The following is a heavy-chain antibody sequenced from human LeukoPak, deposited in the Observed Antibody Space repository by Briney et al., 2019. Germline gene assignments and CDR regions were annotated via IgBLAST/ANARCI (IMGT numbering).Heavy chain of an antibody. V-gene: IGHV3-21*01. Sequence: GGSLKLSCAASGFTFSSYSINWVRQAPGKGLEWVSSIDSSSTYRFYADSVKGRFTISRDNAKNSLYLQMTSLRTEDTAVYYCASELHYWGQGTLVTVSS. CDR1: GFTFSSYS. CDR3: ASELHY. CDR2: IDSSSTYR. J-gene: IGHJ4*02.